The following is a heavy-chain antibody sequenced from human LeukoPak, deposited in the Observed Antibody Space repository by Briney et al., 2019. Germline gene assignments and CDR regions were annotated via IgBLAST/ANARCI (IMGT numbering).Heavy chain of an antibody. Sequence: PGRSLRLSCAASGFTFSSYGMHWVRQAPGKGLEWVAFIWYDGSNKYYAESVKGRFTISRDNSKNTLYLQMNSLRAEDTALYYCAKRHYNWFDPWGQGTLVTVSS. J-gene: IGHJ5*02. V-gene: IGHV3-30*02. CDR1: GFTFSSYG. CDR3: AKRHYNWFDP. CDR2: IWYDGSNK.